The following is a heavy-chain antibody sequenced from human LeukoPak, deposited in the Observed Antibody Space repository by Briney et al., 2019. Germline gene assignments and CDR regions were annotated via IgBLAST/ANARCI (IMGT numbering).Heavy chain of an antibody. J-gene: IGHJ5*02. CDR2: IYPGDSDI. V-gene: IGHV5-51*01. CDR1: GYRFTNYW. Sequence: GESLKISFQGSGYRFTNYWIAWVRQMPGKGLEWMGIIYPGDSDIRYSPSFQGHVTISADKSSSTAYLQWSSLKASDTAMYYCAKRGATLGEIDRWGQGTLVTVSS. D-gene: IGHD5-24*01. CDR3: AKRGATLGEIDR.